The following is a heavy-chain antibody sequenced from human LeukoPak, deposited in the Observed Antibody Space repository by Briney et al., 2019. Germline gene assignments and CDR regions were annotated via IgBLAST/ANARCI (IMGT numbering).Heavy chain of an antibody. V-gene: IGHV1-69*13. CDR3: AKHGIRELHFDY. J-gene: IGHJ4*02. Sequence: VASVKVSCKASGGTFSSYAISWLRQAPGQGLEWMGGIIPIFGTANYAQKFQGRVTITADESTSTAYMELSSLRSEDTAVYYCAKHGIRELHFDYWGQGTLVTVSS. CDR2: IIPIFGTA. CDR1: GGTFSSYA. D-gene: IGHD1-26*01.